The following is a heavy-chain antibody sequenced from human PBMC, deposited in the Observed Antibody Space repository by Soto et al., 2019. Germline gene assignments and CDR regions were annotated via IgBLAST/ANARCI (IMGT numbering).Heavy chain of an antibody. CDR1: GFTFSSYA. D-gene: IGHD2-15*01. V-gene: IGHV3-23*01. Sequence: PGGSLRLSCAASGFTFSSYAMSWVRQAPGKGLEWVSAISGSGGSTYYADSVKGRFTISRDNSKNTLYLQMNSLRAEDTAVYYCARGYCSAVGCYVHYYYGFDVWGQGTTVTVSS. CDR3: ARGYCSAVGCYVHYYYGFDV. J-gene: IGHJ6*02. CDR2: ISGSGGST.